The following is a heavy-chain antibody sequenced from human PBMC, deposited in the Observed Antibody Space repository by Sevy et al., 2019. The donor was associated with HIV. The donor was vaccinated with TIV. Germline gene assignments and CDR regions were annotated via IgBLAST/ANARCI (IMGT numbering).Heavy chain of an antibody. J-gene: IGHJ5*02. D-gene: IGHD3-16*02. Sequence: GGSLRLSCAASGFTFSSYWMHWVRQGPGRGLVWVSRINGDGSRTDYGGSVKGGFSISRDNARNTLFLQMISLRAEDTAVYYCARDVKVYGSRNRYTAFFDPWGQGTLVTVSS. CDR1: GFTFSSYW. CDR2: INGDGSRT. CDR3: ARDVKVYGSRNRYTAFFDP. V-gene: IGHV3-74*01.